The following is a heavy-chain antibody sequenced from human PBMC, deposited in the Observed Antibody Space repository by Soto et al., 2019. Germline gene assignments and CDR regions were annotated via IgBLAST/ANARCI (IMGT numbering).Heavy chain of an antibody. CDR2: TRNKANSYTT. CDR1: GFTFSDHY. J-gene: IGHJ4*02. V-gene: IGHV3-72*01. Sequence: PGGSLRLSCAASGFTFSDHYMDWVRQAPGKGLEWVGRTRNKANSYTTEYAASVKGRFTISRDDSKNSLYLQMNSLKTEDTAVYYCARGPDPYSSSSELYYFDYWGQGTLVTVSS. CDR3: ARGPDPYSSSSELYYFDY. D-gene: IGHD6-6*01.